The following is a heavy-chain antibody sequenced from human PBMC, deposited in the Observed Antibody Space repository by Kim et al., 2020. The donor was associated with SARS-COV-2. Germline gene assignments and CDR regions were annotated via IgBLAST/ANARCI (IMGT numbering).Heavy chain of an antibody. D-gene: IGHD4-17*01. CDR1: GFTFTSSA. Sequence: SVKVSCKASGFTFTSSAVQWVRQARGQRLEWIGWIVVGSGNTNYAQKFQERVTITRDMSTSTAYMELSSLRSEDTAVYYCAAGPSVTTFIPPVEDAFDIWGQGTMVTVSS. J-gene: IGHJ3*02. CDR3: AAGPSVTTFIPPVEDAFDI. CDR2: IVVGSGNT. V-gene: IGHV1-58*01.